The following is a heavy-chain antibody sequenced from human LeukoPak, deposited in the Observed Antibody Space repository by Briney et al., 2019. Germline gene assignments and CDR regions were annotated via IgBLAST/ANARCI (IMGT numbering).Heavy chain of an antibody. CDR2: INHSGST. CDR1: GGSISSSNW. V-gene: IGHV4-4*02. D-gene: IGHD3-22*01. J-gene: IGHJ4*02. Sequence: SETLSLTCAVSGGSISSSNWWSWVRQPPGKGLEWIGEINHSGSTNYNPSLKSRVTISVDTSKNQFSLKLSSVTAADTAVYYCARPYSSYYYDSSGYYSYYFDYWGQGTLVTVSS. CDR3: ARPYSSYYYDSSGYYSYYFDY.